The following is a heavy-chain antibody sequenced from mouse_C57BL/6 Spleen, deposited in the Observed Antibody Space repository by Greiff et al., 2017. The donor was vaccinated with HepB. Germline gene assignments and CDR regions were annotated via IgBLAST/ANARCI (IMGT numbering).Heavy chain of an antibody. J-gene: IGHJ3*01. CDR2: ISSGSSTI. CDR1: GFTFSDYG. Sequence: EVQLQESGGGLVKPGGSLKLSCAASGFTFSDYGMHWVRQAPEKGLEWVAYISSGSSTIYYADTVKGRFTISRDNAKNTLFLQMTSRRSEDTAMYYCARQGDYYGSLFAYWGQGTLVTVSA. CDR3: ARQGDYYGSLFAY. V-gene: IGHV5-17*01. D-gene: IGHD1-1*01.